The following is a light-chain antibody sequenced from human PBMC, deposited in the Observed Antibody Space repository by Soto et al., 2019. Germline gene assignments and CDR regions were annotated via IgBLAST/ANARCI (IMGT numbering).Light chain of an antibody. CDR2: DVT. V-gene: IGLV2-11*01. Sequence: QSALTQPRSVSGSPGQSVTISCTGTSSDVGGYNYVSWYQQHPDKAPKVMIYDVTKRPSGVPDRFSGSKSGNTASLTISGLQAEDEADYYCCSYAGSYIYVFGTGTNHRP. CDR1: SSDVGGYNY. CDR3: CSYAGSYIYV. J-gene: IGLJ1*01.